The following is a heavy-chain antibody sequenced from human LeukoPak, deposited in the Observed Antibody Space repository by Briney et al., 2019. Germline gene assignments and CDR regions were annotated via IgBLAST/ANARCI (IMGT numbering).Heavy chain of an antibody. CDR3: ARDGVYSSSSPDY. Sequence: GGSLRLSCEGSGFSFSSYWMTWVRQSPGKGPEWVANIKQDESEKYTVDSVKGRFTISRDNAKNSVYLHMNSLRAEDTAVYYCARDGVYSSSSPDYWGQGTLVTVSS. J-gene: IGHJ4*02. V-gene: IGHV3-7*01. CDR1: GFSFSSYW. CDR2: IKQDESEK. D-gene: IGHD6-6*01.